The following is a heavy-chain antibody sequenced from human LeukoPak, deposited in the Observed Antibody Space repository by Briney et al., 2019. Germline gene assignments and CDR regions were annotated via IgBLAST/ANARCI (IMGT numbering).Heavy chain of an antibody. CDR1: GGTFSSYA. CDR3: ASLGRRHIDY. V-gene: IGHV1-69*04. Sequence: ASVKVSYKASGGTFSSYAISWVRQAPGQGLEWMGRIIPILGIANYAQKFQGRVTITADKSTSTAYMELSSLRSEDTAVYYCASLGRRHIDYWGQGTLVTVSS. J-gene: IGHJ4*02. CDR2: IIPILGIA.